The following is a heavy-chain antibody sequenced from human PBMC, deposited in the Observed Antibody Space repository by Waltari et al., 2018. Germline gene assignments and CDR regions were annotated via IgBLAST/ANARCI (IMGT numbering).Heavy chain of an antibody. V-gene: IGHV4-34*01. CDR3: ARPQKAMVRGVSYYYYGMDV. CDR1: GGSFSGYY. D-gene: IGHD3-10*01. CDR2: INHSGST. Sequence: QVQLQQWGAGLLKPSETLSLTCAVYGGSFSGYYWSWIRQPPGKGLEWIGEINHSGSTNYNPSLKSRVTISVDTSKNQFSLKLSSVTAADTAVYYCARPQKAMVRGVSYYYYGMDVWGQGTTVTVSS. J-gene: IGHJ6*02.